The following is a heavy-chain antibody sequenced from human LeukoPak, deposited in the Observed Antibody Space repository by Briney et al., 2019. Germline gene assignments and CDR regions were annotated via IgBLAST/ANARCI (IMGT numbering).Heavy chain of an antibody. CDR3: TREYGFMTTVFHAFDI. CDR1: VGSITSSSYY. Sequence: SETLSLTCTVSVGSITSSSYYWGWIRQPPGKGLEWIGSVYYSGNTYYNSSLRSRVTISVDTSKNQFSLKLSSVTAADTAIYYCTREYGFMTTVFHAFDIWGQGTMVTVSS. CDR2: VYYSGNT. D-gene: IGHD4-17*01. J-gene: IGHJ3*02. V-gene: IGHV4-39*07.